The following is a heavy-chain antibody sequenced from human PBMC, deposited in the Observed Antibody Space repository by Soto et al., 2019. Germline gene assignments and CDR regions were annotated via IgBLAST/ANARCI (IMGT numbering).Heavy chain of an antibody. CDR3: AKDLRIAVAGTDYFDS. D-gene: IGHD6-19*01. CDR1: GFSFSSYG. V-gene: IGHV3-30*18. Sequence: QVQLVESGGGVVQPGRSLRLSCAASGFSFSSYGMHWVRQAPGKGLEWVAVISYDVTNKYYADSVKGRFTISIDNSKNTLYLQMNSLRAEDTAVYFCAKDLRIAVAGTDYFDSWGQGTLVTVSS. CDR2: ISYDVTNK. J-gene: IGHJ4*02.